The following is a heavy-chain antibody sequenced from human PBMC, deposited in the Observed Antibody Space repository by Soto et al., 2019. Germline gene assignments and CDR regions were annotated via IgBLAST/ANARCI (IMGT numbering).Heavy chain of an antibody. D-gene: IGHD3-10*01. CDR3: ARGRLGVAFDP. V-gene: IGHV4-59*01. Sequence: PSETLSLTCTVSGGSISSYYWSWIRQPPGKGLEWIGYIYYSGSTNYNPSLKSRVTISVDTSKNQFSLKLSSVTAADTAVYYCARGRLGVAFDPWGQGALVTFSS. CDR1: GGSISSYY. CDR2: IYYSGST. J-gene: IGHJ5*02.